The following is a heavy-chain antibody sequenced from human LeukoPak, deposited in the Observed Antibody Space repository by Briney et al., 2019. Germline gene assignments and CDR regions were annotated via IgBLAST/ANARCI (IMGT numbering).Heavy chain of an antibody. CDR1: GDSISSSSHY. CDR2: INYSGST. J-gene: IGHJ6*02. V-gene: IGHV4-61*01. CDR3: ARGESKRYSGYDYYVMDV. Sequence: SETLSLTCTVSGDSISSSSHYWSWIRQPPGKGLEWIGYINYSGSTNYNPSLKRRVTISVDTSKNQFSLKLSSVTAADTAVYYCARGESKRYSGYDYYVMDVWGQGTTVTVSS. D-gene: IGHD5-12*01.